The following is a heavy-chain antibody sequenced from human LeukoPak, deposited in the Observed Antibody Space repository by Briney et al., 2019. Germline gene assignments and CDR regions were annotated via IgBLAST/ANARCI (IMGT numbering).Heavy chain of an antibody. CDR1: GFTFSDYY. J-gene: IGHJ5*02. CDR3: ARRGSGSYYNNWFDP. CDR2: ISSSGSTI. Sequence: NLGGSLRLSCAASGFTFSDYYMSWIRQAPGKGLEWVSYISSSGSTIYYADSVKGRFTISRDNAKNSLYLQMNSLRAEDTAVYYCARRGSGSYYNNWFDPWGQGTLVTVSS. V-gene: IGHV3-11*01. D-gene: IGHD3-10*01.